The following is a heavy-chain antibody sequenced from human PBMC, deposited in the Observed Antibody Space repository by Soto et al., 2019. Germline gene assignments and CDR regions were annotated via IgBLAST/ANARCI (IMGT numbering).Heavy chain of an antibody. Sequence: GGSLRLACAASGLTFSNYAMNWVRQAPGKGLEWVSAISGSGDSTYYADSVKGRFTISRDNSKNTLYLQMNGLSAEDTAIYYCAKDSRATMVRGVIIPTGYWGQGTLVTVSS. CDR2: ISGSGDST. V-gene: IGHV3-23*01. D-gene: IGHD3-10*01. CDR1: GLTFSNYA. J-gene: IGHJ4*02. CDR3: AKDSRATMVRGVIIPTGY.